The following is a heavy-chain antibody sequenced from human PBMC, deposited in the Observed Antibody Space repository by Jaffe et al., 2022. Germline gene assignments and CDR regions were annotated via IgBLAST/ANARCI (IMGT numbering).Heavy chain of an antibody. CDR2: IYTSGST. Sequence: QVQLQESGPGLVKPSQTLSLTCTVSGGSISSGSYYWSWIRQPAGKGLEWIGRIYTSGSTNYNPSLKSRVTISVDTSKNQFSLKLSSVTAADTAVYYCARERYYDIFLWGQGTLVTVSS. V-gene: IGHV4-61*02. CDR3: ARERYYDIFL. CDR1: GGSISSGSYY. D-gene: IGHD3-9*01. J-gene: IGHJ4*02.